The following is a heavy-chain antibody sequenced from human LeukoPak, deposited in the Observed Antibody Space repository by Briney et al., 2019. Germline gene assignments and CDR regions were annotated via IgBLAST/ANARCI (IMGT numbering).Heavy chain of an antibody. Sequence: PGGSLRLSCAASGFTFSSYAMHWVRQAPGKGLEWVAFIRYDGSNKYFADSVKGRFTISRDNAKNSLYLQMNSLRAEDTAVYYCARDLYRIVVVPHYFDYWGQGTLVTVSS. J-gene: IGHJ4*02. CDR2: IRYDGSNK. CDR1: GFTFSSYA. V-gene: IGHV3-30*02. CDR3: ARDLYRIVVVPHYFDY. D-gene: IGHD3-22*01.